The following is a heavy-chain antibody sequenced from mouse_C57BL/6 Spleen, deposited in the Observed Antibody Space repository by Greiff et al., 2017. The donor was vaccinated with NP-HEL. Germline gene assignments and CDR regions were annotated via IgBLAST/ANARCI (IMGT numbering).Heavy chain of an antibody. J-gene: IGHJ1*03. Sequence: QVQLKQPGAELVRPGSSVKLSCKASGYTFTSYWMHWVKQRPIQGLEWIGNIDPSDSETHYNQKFKDKATLTVDKSSSTAYMQLSSLTSEDSAVYYCARGTTVVAYWYFDVWGTGTTVTVSS. CDR1: GYTFTSYW. CDR3: ARGTTVVAYWYFDV. V-gene: IGHV1-52*01. D-gene: IGHD1-1*01. CDR2: IDPSDSET.